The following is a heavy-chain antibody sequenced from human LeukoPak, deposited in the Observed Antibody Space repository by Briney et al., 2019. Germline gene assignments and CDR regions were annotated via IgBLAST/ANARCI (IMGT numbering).Heavy chain of an antibody. CDR2: IYYSGSS. J-gene: IGHJ6*03. V-gene: IGHV4-59*01. CDR1: GGSISSYY. CDR3: ARGHSYYYYYYYLDV. D-gene: IGHD2-15*01. Sequence: SETLSLTCTVSGGSISSYYWSWIRQPPGKGLEWSGYIYYSGSSNYNPSPKSRVTISVDKSKNQFSLTLSSVAAADTAVYYCARGHSYYYYYYYLDVWGKGTTVTVSS.